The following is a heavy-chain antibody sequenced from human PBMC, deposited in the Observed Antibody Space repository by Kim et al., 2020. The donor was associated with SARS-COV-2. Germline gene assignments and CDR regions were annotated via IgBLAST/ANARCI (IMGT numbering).Heavy chain of an antibody. CDR3: ARDRFSGLKDY. CDR2: K. Sequence: KYYADSVKGRFTISRDNSKNTLYLQMNSLRAEDTAVYYCARDRFSGLKDYWGQGTLVTVSS. V-gene: IGHV3-33*01. J-gene: IGHJ4*02. D-gene: IGHD5-12*01.